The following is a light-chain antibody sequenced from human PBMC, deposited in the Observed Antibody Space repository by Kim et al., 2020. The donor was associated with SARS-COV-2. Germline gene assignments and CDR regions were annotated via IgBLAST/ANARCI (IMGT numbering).Light chain of an antibody. CDR3: AAWDDSLNALL. V-gene: IGLV1-44*01. J-gene: IGLJ2*01. CDR2: HND. CDR1: ISNIGSNT. Sequence: ELTQPPSASGPPGQRITISCSGSISNIGSNTVNWYQHFPGAAPKVLIYHNDQRPSGVPDRFSASKSGTSASLAISGLQSEDEAVFYCAAWDDSLNALLFGGGTQLTVL.